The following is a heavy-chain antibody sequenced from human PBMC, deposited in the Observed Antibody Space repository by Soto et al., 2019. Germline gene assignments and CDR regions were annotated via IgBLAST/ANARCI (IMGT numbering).Heavy chain of an antibody. CDR3: ARERGGHCSSTSCYYYLDY. D-gene: IGHD2-2*01. Sequence: PSETLSLTCTVSGGSISSYYWSWIRQPPGKGLEWIGYIYYSGSTNYNPSLKSRVTISVDTSKNQFSLKLSSVTAADTAVYYCARERGGHCSSTSCYYYLDYWGQGTLVTVS. CDR1: GGSISSYY. J-gene: IGHJ4*02. CDR2: IYYSGST. V-gene: IGHV4-59*01.